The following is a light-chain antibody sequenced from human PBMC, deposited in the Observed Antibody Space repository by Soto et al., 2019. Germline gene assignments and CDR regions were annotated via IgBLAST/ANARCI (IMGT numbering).Light chain of an antibody. Sequence: EIVMTQSPATLSLSPGDRATLSCRASQSVTTNMAWYQQKPGQAPRLLIYGASTRATGIPARFSGSGSGTDFTLTISSLQSEDFAVYYCQQYNNWPPWTFGQGTKVDI. CDR3: QQYNNWPPWT. V-gene: IGKV3-15*01. CDR2: GAS. J-gene: IGKJ1*01. CDR1: QSVTTN.